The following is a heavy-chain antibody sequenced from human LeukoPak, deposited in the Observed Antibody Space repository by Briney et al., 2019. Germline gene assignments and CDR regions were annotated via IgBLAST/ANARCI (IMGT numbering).Heavy chain of an antibody. CDR2: IYTSGST. D-gene: IGHD7-27*01. CDR1: GGSISSYY. J-gene: IGHJ4*02. Sequence: PSETLSLTCTVSGGSISSYYWGWIRQPAGKGLEWIGRIYTSGSTNYNPSLKSRVTMSVDTSKNQFSLKLSSVTAADTAVYYCASGQPTGDFLDWGQGTLVTVSS. V-gene: IGHV4-4*07. CDR3: ASGQPTGDFLD.